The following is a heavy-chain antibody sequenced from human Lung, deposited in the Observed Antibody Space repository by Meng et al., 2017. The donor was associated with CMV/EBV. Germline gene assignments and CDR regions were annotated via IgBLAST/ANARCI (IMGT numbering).Heavy chain of an antibody. Sequence: VQLVQSGAEVKRPGGSVKISCQASGYSFSGFYLNWARQAPGHGLEWLGRVNPISDDTHLAQKFEGRITVTRGATINTAFMELTRLRTDDTAVYYCAKSSDNGWSSWGPGTLVTVSS. D-gene: IGHD6-19*01. V-gene: IGHV1-2*06. CDR2: VNPISDDT. CDR3: AKSSDNGWSS. CDR1: GYSFSGFY. J-gene: IGHJ4*01.